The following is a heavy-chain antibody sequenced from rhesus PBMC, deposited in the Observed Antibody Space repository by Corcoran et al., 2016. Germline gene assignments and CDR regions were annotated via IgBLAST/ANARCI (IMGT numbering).Heavy chain of an antibody. Sequence: QEQLVQSGAEVKKPGASVKVSCKASGYIFTSYVISWLRQAPGQGVEWMGGIHPGYGSTSYAQKFQGRVTITADMSTSTVYMELSSLRSEDMAVYYCAAVEVEYCTGSGCYWNSFDYWGQGVLVTVSS. D-gene: IGHD2-21*01. V-gene: IGHV1-70*01. CDR2: IHPGYGST. J-gene: IGHJ4*01. CDR1: GYIFTSYV. CDR3: AAVEVEYCTGSGCYWNSFDY.